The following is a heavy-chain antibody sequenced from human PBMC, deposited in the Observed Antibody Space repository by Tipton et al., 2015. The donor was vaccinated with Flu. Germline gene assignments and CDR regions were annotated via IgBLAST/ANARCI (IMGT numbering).Heavy chain of an antibody. V-gene: IGHV6-1*01. Sequence: GLVKPSQTLSLTCAISGDSVSSNSAAWNWIRQSPSRGLEWLGRTYYRSKWYNDYAVSVKSRITINPDTSKNQFSLQPNSVTPEDTAVYYCARDDTAFGFGYYGMDVWGQGTTVTVSS. CDR2: TYYRSKWYN. J-gene: IGHJ6*02. CDR3: ARDDTAFGFGYYGMDV. CDR1: GDSVSSNSAA. D-gene: IGHD5-18*01.